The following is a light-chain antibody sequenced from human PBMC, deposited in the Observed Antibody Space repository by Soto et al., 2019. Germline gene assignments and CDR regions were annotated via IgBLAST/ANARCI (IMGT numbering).Light chain of an antibody. J-gene: IGLJ3*02. V-gene: IGLV4-69*01. Sequence: QSVLTQSPSASASLGASVKLTCTLSSGHSSYAIAWHQQQPEKGPRYLMKLNSDGSHSKGGEIPDRFSGSSSGAERYLTISSLQSEDEADYYCQTWGTGIQVFGGGTKLTVL. CDR2: LNSDGSH. CDR3: QTWGTGIQV. CDR1: SGHSSYA.